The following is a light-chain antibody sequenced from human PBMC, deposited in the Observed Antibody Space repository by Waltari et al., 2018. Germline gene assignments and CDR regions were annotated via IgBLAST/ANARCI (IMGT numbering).Light chain of an antibody. V-gene: IGKV3-20*01. CDR1: QSVGKY. CDR2: ETY. Sequence: EIVLTQSPGTLSLSPGERATLSCRASQSVGKYLACYQQKPGQAPRLLIYETYRRATGTPDRFSGSGSGTDFSLTISRLEPEDFAVYYCQKYESLPATFGQGTTVEIK. J-gene: IGKJ1*01. CDR3: QKYESLPAT.